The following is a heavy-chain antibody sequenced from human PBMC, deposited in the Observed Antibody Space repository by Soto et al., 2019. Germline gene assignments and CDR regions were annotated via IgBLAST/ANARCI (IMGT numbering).Heavy chain of an antibody. Sequence: QITLKESGPTLVKPTQTLTLTCTFSGFSLSTSGVGVGWIRQPPGKALEWLALIYWDDDKRYSPSLKSRLTNTKDTSKNQVVLTMTNMDPVDTATYYCAHSRLRYCTNGVCLPFDPWGQGTLVTVSS. V-gene: IGHV2-5*02. CDR3: AHSRLRYCTNGVCLPFDP. J-gene: IGHJ5*02. CDR1: GFSLSTSGVG. CDR2: IYWDDDK. D-gene: IGHD2-8*01.